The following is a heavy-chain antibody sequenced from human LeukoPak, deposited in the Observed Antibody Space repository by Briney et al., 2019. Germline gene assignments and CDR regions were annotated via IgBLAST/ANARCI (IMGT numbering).Heavy chain of an antibody. Sequence: ASVKVSCKASGYXFTACYMHWVRQAPGQGLEWMGWINPNTGGTSYAQKSQGRVTMSRDTSISTAYMELSRLTSDDTAVYYCARDYYDRFGYGAFDYWGQGTLVTVSS. V-gene: IGHV1-2*02. CDR2: INPNTGGT. CDR3: ARDYYDRFGYGAFDY. D-gene: IGHD3-22*01. J-gene: IGHJ4*02. CDR1: GYXFTACY.